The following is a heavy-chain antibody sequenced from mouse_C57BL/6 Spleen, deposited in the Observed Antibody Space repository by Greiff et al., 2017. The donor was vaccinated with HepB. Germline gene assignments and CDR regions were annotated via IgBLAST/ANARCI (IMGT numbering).Heavy chain of an antibody. CDR1: GFSLTSYA. CDR2: IWTGGGT. J-gene: IGHJ2*01. V-gene: IGHV2-9-1*01. Sequence: VKLVESGPGLVAPSQRLSITCTVSGFSLTSYAISWVRQPPGKGLEWLGVIWTGGGTNYNSALKSRLIISKDNSKSQVFLKMNSLQTDDTARYYCARINDYDRYYFDYWGQGTTLTVSS. CDR3: ARINDYDRYYFDY. D-gene: IGHD2-4*01.